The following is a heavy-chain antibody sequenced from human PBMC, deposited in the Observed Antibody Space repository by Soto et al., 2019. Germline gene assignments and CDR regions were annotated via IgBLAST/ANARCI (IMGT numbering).Heavy chain of an antibody. CDR1: GFTFSSYA. Sequence: GGSLRLSCAASGFTFSSYALSWVRQAPGRGLEWVSSISPSGDTYYADSVKGRFTLSRDNSKNTVYLQMNSLKVEDTALYFCARSGSYSWLPYWGQGTLVTVPS. CDR2: ISPSGDT. V-gene: IGHV3-23*01. D-gene: IGHD1-26*01. J-gene: IGHJ4*02. CDR3: ARSGSYSWLPY.